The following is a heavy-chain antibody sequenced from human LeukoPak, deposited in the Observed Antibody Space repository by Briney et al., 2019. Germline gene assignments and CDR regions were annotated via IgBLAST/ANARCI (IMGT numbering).Heavy chain of an antibody. CDR3: ARDRRGDTIFGVVIDNWFDP. CDR2: IYYSGST. D-gene: IGHD3-3*01. Sequence: SETLSLTCTVSGGSISSGDYYWSWIRQPPGKGLEWIGYIYYSGSTYYNPSLKSRVTISVDTSKNQFSLKLSSVTAADTAVYYCARDRRGDTIFGVVIDNWFDPWGQGTLVTVSS. V-gene: IGHV4-30-4*08. J-gene: IGHJ5*02. CDR1: GGSISSGDYY.